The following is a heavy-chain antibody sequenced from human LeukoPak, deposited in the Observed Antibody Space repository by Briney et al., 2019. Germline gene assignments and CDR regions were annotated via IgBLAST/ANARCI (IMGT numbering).Heavy chain of an antibody. J-gene: IGHJ6*03. CDR2: ISSSSSTI. CDR1: GFTFSSYS. Sequence: GGSLRLSCAASGFTFSSYSMNWVRQAPGKGLEWVSYISSSSSTIYYADSVKGRFTISRDNAKNSLYLQMNNLRAEDTAVYYCARHPLFHPIYPSLHYYYMDVWGKGTTVTVSS. V-gene: IGHV3-48*04. D-gene: IGHD3-3*01. CDR3: ARHPLFHPIYPSLHYYYMDV.